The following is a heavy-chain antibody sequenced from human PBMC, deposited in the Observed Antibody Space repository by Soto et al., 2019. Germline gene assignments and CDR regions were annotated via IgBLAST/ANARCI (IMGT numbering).Heavy chain of an antibody. D-gene: IGHD1-20*01. J-gene: IGHJ4*02. CDR1: GFTFSSYA. CDR3: AREPYNTWPFDY. V-gene: IGHV3-30-3*01. CDR2: ISYDGSNK. Sequence: QVQLVESGGGVVQPGRSLRLSCAASGFTFSSYAMHWVRQAPGKGLEWVALISYDGSNKYYADSVKGRFTISRDNSKNTLYLKMDRLRVEDTAVYYCAREPYNTWPFDYWGQGTLVTVSS.